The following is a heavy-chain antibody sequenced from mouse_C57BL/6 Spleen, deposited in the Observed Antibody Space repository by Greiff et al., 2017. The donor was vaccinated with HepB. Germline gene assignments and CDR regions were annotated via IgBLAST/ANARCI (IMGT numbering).Heavy chain of an antibody. Sequence: VQLQQSGPELVKPGASVKISCKASGYTFTDYYINWVKQRPGQGLEWIGWIFPGSGSTYYNEKFKGKATLTVDKSSSTAYMLLSSLTSEDSAVYFCAQYDYDEGNYFDYWGQGTTLTVSS. CDR1: GYTFTDYY. D-gene: IGHD2-4*01. CDR3: AQYDYDEGNYFDY. CDR2: IFPGSGST. J-gene: IGHJ2*01. V-gene: IGHV1-75*01.